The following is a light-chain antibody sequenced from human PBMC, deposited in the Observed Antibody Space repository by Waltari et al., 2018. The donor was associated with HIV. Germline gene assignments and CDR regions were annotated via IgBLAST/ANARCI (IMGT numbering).Light chain of an antibody. Sequence: QSVLTQPPSVSGAPGQRVTIPCTGSNANIGAGFDVNGYQQLPGTAPKLLIHGNTNRPSGVPDRFSGSKSGTSASLTITGLQSEDEADYYCQSYDSSRNSWVFGGGSKLAVL. J-gene: IGLJ3*02. V-gene: IGLV1-40*01. CDR1: NANIGAGFD. CDR2: GNT. CDR3: QSYDSSRNSWV.